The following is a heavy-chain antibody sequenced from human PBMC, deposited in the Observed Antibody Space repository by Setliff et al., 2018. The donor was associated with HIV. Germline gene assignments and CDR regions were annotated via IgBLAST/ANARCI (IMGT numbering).Heavy chain of an antibody. Sequence: SETLSLTCTVSSASISSHYSSHYWTWIRQSPGKGLEWIGYIYYSGSTSYNPSLKSRVTISVDKSKNQFSLKLSSVTAADTAVYYCARSDSGYRSSWAPFDIWGQGTMVTVSS. V-gene: IGHV4-61*05. CDR1: SASISSHYSSHY. J-gene: IGHJ3*02. CDR3: ARSDSGYRSSWAPFDI. D-gene: IGHD6-13*01. CDR2: IYYSGST.